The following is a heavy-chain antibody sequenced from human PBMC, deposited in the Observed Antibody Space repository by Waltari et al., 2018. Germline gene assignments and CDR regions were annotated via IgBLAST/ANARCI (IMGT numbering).Heavy chain of an antibody. J-gene: IGHJ4*02. D-gene: IGHD3-10*01. CDR3: ARRRITMVRGVIREPYFDY. CDR2: INHSGST. V-gene: IGHV4-34*01. Sequence: QVQLQQWGAGLLKPSETLSLTCAVYGGSFSGYYWSWIRQPPGKGLEWIGEINHSGSTNYNPSLKRRVTISVDTSKNQFSLKLSSVTAADTAVYYCARRRITMVRGVIREPYFDYWGQGTLVTVSS. CDR1: GGSFSGYY.